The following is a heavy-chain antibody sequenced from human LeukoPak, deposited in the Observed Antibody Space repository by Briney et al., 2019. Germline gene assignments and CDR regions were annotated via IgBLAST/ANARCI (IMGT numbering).Heavy chain of an antibody. V-gene: IGHV3-74*01. CDR1: GSTFSSYW. J-gene: IGHJ4*02. CDR2: INSDGSST. Sequence: GGSLRLSCAASGSTFSSYWMHWVRQALGKGLVWVSRINSDGSSTSYADSVKGRFTISRDNAKNSLYLQMNSLRAEDTAIYYCARAGTAARLGMGFDSWGLGTLVTVSS. CDR3: ARAGTAARLGMGFDS. D-gene: IGHD6-6*01.